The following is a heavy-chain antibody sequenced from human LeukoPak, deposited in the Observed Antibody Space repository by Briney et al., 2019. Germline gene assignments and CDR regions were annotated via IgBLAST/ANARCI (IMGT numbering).Heavy chain of an antibody. CDR1: GYTFTGYY. J-gene: IGHJ6*03. CDR3: TRGLWFGELTSGVNYYYMDV. CDR2: INPNSGGT. D-gene: IGHD3-10*01. V-gene: IGHV1-2*02. Sequence: ASVKVSCKASGYTFTGYYMHWVRQAPGQGLEWMGWINPNSGGTNYAQKFQGRVTMTRDTSISTAYMELSRLRSDDTAVYYCTRGLWFGELTSGVNYYYMDVWGKGTTVTISS.